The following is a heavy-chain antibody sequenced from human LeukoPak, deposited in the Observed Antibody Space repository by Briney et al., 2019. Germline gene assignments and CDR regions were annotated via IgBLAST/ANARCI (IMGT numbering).Heavy chain of an antibody. D-gene: IGHD3-22*01. Sequence: AGGSLRLSCAASGFTFSNYWMHWVRQAPGKGLEWVSYISGSGSTIYYADSVKGRFTISRDNAKNSLYLQMNSLRAEDTALYYCASLYYYDSSGYYYSRRSHAFDIWGQGTMVTVSS. CDR2: ISGSGSTI. CDR1: GFTFSNYW. CDR3: ASLYYYDSSGYYYSRRSHAFDI. J-gene: IGHJ3*02. V-gene: IGHV3-48*04.